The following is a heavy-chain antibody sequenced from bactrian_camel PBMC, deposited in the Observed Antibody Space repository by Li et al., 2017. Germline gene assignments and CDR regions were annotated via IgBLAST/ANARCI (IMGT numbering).Heavy chain of an antibody. CDR2: IGSDGST. D-gene: IGHD7*01. J-gene: IGHJ4*01. CDR1: HFTGNMFC. V-gene: IGHV3S55*01. Sequence: VQLVESGGGSVQAGGSLKLSCTSSHFTGNMFCVAWIRQTPGNEREGVAEIGSDGSTTYSDSVKGRFTISKDSALKTLYLQMNNLKPEDTAMYYCAADMSPYAMCTYDYWGQGTQ. CDR3: AADMSPYAMCTYDY.